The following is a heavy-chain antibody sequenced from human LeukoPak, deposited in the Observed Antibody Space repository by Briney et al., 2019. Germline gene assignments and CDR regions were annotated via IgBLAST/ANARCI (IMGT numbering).Heavy chain of an antibody. Sequence: SETLSLTCTVSGGSINSDNYYWSWIRQPPGKGLEWIGYIYYSGSTNYNPSLKSRVTISVDTSKNQFSLKLSSVTAADTAVYYCARVYSYGSENAFDIWGQGTMVTVSS. CDR3: ARVYSYGSENAFDI. CDR2: IYYSGST. J-gene: IGHJ3*02. D-gene: IGHD5-18*01. CDR1: GGSINSDNYY. V-gene: IGHV4-61*01.